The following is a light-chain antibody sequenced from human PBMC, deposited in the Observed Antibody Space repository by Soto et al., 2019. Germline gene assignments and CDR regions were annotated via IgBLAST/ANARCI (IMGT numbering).Light chain of an antibody. Sequence: DIVMTQSPLSLPVTPGEPASISCRYSQSLLHSNGYNYLDWYLQKPGQSPQLLIYLGSNRASGVPDRFSGSGSGTDFTLKISRVEAEDAGVYYCMQALQTPRTFGPGTKVDIK. V-gene: IGKV2-28*01. CDR2: LGS. CDR1: QSLLHSNGYNY. J-gene: IGKJ3*01. CDR3: MQALQTPRT.